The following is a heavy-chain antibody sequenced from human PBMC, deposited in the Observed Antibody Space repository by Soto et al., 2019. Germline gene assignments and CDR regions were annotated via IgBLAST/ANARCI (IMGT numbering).Heavy chain of an antibody. CDR2: IYYSGST. J-gene: IGHJ4*02. CDR3: ARDNLGDSRFDY. CDR1: GGSISSGGYY. Sequence: SQTLSLTCTVSGGSISSGGYYWSWIRQHPGKGLEWIGYIYYSGSTYYNPSLKSRVTISVDTSKNQFSLKLGSVTAADTAVYYCARDNLGDSRFDYWGQGTLVTVSS. D-gene: IGHD3-16*01. V-gene: IGHV4-31*03.